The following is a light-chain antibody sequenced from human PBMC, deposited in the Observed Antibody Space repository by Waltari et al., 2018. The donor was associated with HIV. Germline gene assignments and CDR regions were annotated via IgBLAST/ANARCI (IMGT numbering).Light chain of an antibody. J-gene: IGKJ1*01. CDR1: QDVGNS. V-gene: IGKV1-8*01. Sequence: AIRMTQSPSSFSASTGDRVTITCRASQDVGNSLAWYQQKPGEAPKLLMYAVSTLQSGVPSRFSGSGSGTDFTLTIGCLQSEDFATYYCQQYDSYSWTFGQGTKVEIK. CDR2: AVS. CDR3: QQYDSYSWT.